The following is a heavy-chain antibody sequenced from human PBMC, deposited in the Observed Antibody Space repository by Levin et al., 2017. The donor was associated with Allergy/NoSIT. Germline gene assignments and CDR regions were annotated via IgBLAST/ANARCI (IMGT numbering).Heavy chain of an antibody. J-gene: IGHJ4*02. Sequence: SQTLSLPCAVYGGSFSGSYWSWIRQPPGKGLEWIGEINHSGSTNYNPSLKSRVTISVDTSKNQFSLKLSSVTAADTAVYYCARGRLRYCSGGSCDGDFGYWGQGTLVTVSS. CDR2: INHSGST. CDR3: ARGRLRYCSGGSCDGDFGY. V-gene: IGHV4-34*01. D-gene: IGHD2-15*01. CDR1: GGSFSGSY.